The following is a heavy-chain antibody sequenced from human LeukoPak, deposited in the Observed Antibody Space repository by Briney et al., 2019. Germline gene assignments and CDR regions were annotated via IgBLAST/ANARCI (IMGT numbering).Heavy chain of an antibody. CDR2: IAYISYSVGT. V-gene: IGHV4-59*01. CDR1: GGSISGYY. Sequence: PSETLSLTCTVSGGSISGYYWSWIRQPPGKGLGWIGYIAYISYSVGTNYNPSLKSRVTMSVDWSKNQFSLNLTSLTAADTAVYYCARGPARLDPWGQGTLVTVSS. J-gene: IGHJ5*02. CDR3: ARGPARLDP.